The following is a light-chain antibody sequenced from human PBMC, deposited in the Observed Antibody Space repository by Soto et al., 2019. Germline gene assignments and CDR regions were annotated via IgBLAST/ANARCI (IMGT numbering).Light chain of an antibody. CDR1: QSVSTN. J-gene: IGKJ3*01. CDR3: QQYNNWPFT. V-gene: IGKV3-15*01. CDR2: GAS. Sequence: EITMTQSPASLSVSPGEGATLSCRASQSVSTNLAWYQQNPGQAPRLLVYGASTRATGIPDRFSGSGSGTEFTLTIGSLQSEDSAVYYCQQYNNWPFTFGPGTKVDIK.